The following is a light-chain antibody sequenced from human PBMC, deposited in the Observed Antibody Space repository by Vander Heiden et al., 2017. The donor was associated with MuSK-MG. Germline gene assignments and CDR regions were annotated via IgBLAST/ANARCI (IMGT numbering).Light chain of an antibody. CDR1: QDISNY. J-gene: IGKJ4*01. V-gene: IGKV1-33*01. CDR3: QQDYNLPLT. Sequence: DIQMTQSPSSLSASVGDRVTITCQASQDISNYLNWYQQKPGKAPKLLIYDASNLETGVPSRFSGHGPGTDFTFTISSLQPEHIATYYCQQDYNLPLTFGGRTKVELK. CDR2: DAS.